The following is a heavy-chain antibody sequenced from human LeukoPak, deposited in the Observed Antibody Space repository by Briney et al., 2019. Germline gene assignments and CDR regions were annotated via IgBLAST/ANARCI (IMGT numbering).Heavy chain of an antibody. CDR1: GGSISSYY. J-gene: IGHJ5*02. CDR3: ARDEPRGRPLDP. V-gene: IGHV4-59*12. Sequence: TSETLSLTCTVSGGSISSYYWSWIRQPPGKGLEWIGYIYHSGSTYYNPSLKSRVTISVDRSKNQFSLKLSSVTAADTAVYYCARDEPRGRPLDPWGQGTLVTVSS. CDR2: IYHSGST. D-gene: IGHD1-14*01.